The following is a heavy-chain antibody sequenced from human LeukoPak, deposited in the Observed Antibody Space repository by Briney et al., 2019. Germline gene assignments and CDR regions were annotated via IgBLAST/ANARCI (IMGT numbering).Heavy chain of an antibody. J-gene: IGHJ5*02. CDR3: ARRLTQYDCFDP. V-gene: IGHV6-1*01. CDR1: GDSVSSNIVT. D-gene: IGHD2-2*01. CDR2: TYYRSTWYN. Sequence: SQTLSLTCAISGDSVSSNIVTWNWIRQSPSRGLEWLGRTYYRSTWYNDYAVAVRGRITVNPDTSKNQFSLHLNSVTPEDTAVYYCARRLTQYDCFDPWGQGILVTVSS.